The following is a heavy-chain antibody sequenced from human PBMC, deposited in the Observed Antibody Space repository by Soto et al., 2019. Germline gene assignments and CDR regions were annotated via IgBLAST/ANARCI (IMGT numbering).Heavy chain of an antibody. V-gene: IGHV1-58*01. CDR1: GFTFTSSA. J-gene: IGHJ6*02. Sequence: SVKVSCKASGFTFTSSAVQWVRQARGQRLEWIGWIVVGSGNTNYAQKFQERVTITRDMSTSTAYMELSSLRSEDTAVYYCAAAGLQQPPGDYYGMDVWGQGTTVTVSS. D-gene: IGHD6-13*01. CDR2: IVVGSGNT. CDR3: AAAGLQQPPGDYYGMDV.